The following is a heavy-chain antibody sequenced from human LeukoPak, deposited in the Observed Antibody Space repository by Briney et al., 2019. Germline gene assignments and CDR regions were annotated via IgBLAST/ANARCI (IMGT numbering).Heavy chain of an antibody. Sequence: GGSLRLSCAASGFTLGSYRMTWVRQAPGKGLEWVANIKQDGSEKYYVDSVKGRFTISRDNAKRSPYLQMNSLSAEDTAVYYCARGLPYCSGGSCALDIWGQGTMVTVSS. V-gene: IGHV3-7*03. CDR3: ARGLPYCSGGSCALDI. CDR1: GFTLGSYR. D-gene: IGHD2-15*01. CDR2: IKQDGSEK. J-gene: IGHJ3*02.